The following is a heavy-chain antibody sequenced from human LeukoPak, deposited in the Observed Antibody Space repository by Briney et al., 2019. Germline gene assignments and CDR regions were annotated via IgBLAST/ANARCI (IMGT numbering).Heavy chain of an antibody. D-gene: IGHD2-21*02. CDR2: IYYSGST. CDR3: ARGVVTAILLWFDP. J-gene: IGHJ5*02. Sequence: SETLSLTCAVYGRSFNAYYWSWIRQPPGKGLEWIGYIYYSGSTNYNPSLKSRVTISVDTSKNQFSLKLSSVTAADTAVYYCARGVVTAILLWFDPWGQGTLVTVSS. CDR1: GRSFNAYY. V-gene: IGHV4-59*01.